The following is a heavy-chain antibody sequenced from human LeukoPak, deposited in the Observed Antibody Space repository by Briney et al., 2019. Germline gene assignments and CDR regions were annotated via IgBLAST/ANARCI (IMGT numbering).Heavy chain of an antibody. J-gene: IGHJ4*02. CDR2: IGTAGDT. CDR3: ARGGRGSSWFDN. Sequence: GGSLRLSCAASGFTFKSYDRHWVRQAAGEGLEWVSAIGTAGDTYYPGSVKGRFTISRENAKNSLYLQMNSLRAGDTAVYYCARGGRGSSWFDNWGQGTLVTVSS. V-gene: IGHV3-13*01. CDR1: GFTFKSYD. D-gene: IGHD6-13*01.